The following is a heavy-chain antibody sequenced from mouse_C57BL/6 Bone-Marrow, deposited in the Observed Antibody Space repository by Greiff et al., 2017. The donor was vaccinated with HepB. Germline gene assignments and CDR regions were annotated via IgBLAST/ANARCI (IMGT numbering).Heavy chain of an antibody. J-gene: IGHJ1*03. CDR2: SRNKANDYTT. CDR1: GFTFSDFY. Sequence: EVMLVESGGGLVQSGRSLRLSCATSGFTFSDFYMEWVRQAPGKGLEWIAASRNKANDYTTEYSASVKGRFIVSRDTSQGILYLQMNALRAEDTAIYYCARDAWGVPTHWYFDVWGTGTTVTVSS. V-gene: IGHV7-1*01. CDR3: ARDAWGVPTHWYFDV.